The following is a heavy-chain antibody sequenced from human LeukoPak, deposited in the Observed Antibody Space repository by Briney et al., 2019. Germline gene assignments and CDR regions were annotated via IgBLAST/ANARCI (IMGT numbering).Heavy chain of an antibody. CDR1: GGSISSYY. J-gene: IGHJ6*02. D-gene: IGHD4-17*01. CDR3: ASLYGDYPLNYYYGMDV. CDR2: IYYSGST. Sequence: SETLSLTCTVSGGSISSYYWSWIRQPPGKGLEWIGYIYYSGSTNYTPSLKSRVTISVDTSKNQFSLKLSSVTAADTAVYYCASLYGDYPLNYYYGMDVWGQGTTVTVSS. V-gene: IGHV4-59*01.